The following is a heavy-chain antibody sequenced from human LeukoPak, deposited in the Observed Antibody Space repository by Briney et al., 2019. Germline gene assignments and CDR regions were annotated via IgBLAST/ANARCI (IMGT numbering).Heavy chain of an antibody. CDR1: GGSISSSSYY. V-gene: IGHV4-39*01. CDR3: ATPYSSSSRYFDL. CDR2: IYYSGST. J-gene: IGHJ2*01. Sequence: PSETLSLXCTVSGGSISSSSYYWGWIRQPPGKGLEWIGSIYYSGSTYYNPSLKSRVTISVDTSKNQFSLKLSSVTAADTAVYYCATPYSSSSRYFDLWGRGTLVTVSS. D-gene: IGHD6-13*01.